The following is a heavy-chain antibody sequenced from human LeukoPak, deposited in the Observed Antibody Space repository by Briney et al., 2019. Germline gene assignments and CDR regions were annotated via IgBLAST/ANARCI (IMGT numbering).Heavy chain of an antibody. Sequence: GGSLRLSCAASGFTFSDYYMSWIRQAPGKGLEWVSYISSSGSTIYYADSVKGRFTISRDNAKNSLYLQMNSLRAEDTAVYYCARVGDYDFWSGYFSGYYYYGMDVWGQGTTVTVSS. CDR1: GFTFSDYY. D-gene: IGHD3-3*01. V-gene: IGHV3-11*04. J-gene: IGHJ6*02. CDR3: ARVGDYDFWSGYFSGYYYYGMDV. CDR2: ISSSGSTI.